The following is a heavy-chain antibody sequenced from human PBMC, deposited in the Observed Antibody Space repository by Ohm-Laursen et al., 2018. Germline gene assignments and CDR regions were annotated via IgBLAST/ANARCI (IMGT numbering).Heavy chain of an antibody. CDR3: ARHPDYRSDRWFDP. D-gene: IGHD6-25*01. CDR1: GGSISSGGYY. J-gene: IGHJ5*02. Sequence: PSQTLSLTCTVSGGSISSGGYYWSWIRQHPGKGLEWIGYIYYSGSTYYNPSPKSRVTISVDTSKNQFSLKLSSVTAADTAVYYCARHPDYRSDRWFDPWGQGTLVSVSS. CDR2: IYYSGST. V-gene: IGHV4-31*03.